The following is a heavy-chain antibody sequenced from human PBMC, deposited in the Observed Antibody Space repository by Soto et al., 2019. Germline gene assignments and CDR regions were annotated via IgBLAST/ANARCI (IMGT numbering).Heavy chain of an antibody. Sequence: QVQLVQSGAEVKKPGSSVKVSCKASGGTFSSYTISWVRQAPGQGLEWMGRIIPILGIANYAQKFQGSVTLTADKSTSTAYIELSSLRSEDTAVYYCASLMSSGYYYGMDVCGQGTTVTVSS. CDR3: ASLMSSGYYYGMDV. CDR1: GGTFSSYT. J-gene: IGHJ6*02. V-gene: IGHV1-69*02. D-gene: IGHD3-10*01. CDR2: IIPILGIA.